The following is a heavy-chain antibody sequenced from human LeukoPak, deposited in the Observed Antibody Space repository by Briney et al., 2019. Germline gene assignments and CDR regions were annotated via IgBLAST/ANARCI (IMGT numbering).Heavy chain of an antibody. CDR2: IWYDGSSK. CDR3: ARGSGAFDI. D-gene: IGHD3-10*01. V-gene: IGHV3-33*01. J-gene: IGHJ3*02. CDR1: GFTFSSYG. Sequence: GGSLRLSCAASGFTFSSYGIHWVRQAPGKGLEWVALIWYDGSSKYYADSVKGRFTISRDNSKNTLYLQMNSLRAEDTAVYYCARGSGAFDIWGQGTMVTVSS.